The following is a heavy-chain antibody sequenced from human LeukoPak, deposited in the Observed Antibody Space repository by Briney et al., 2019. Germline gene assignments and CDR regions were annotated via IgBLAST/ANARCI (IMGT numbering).Heavy chain of an antibody. V-gene: IGHV4-4*07. Sequence: SETLSLTCTVSGGSISGFYWSWIRQSAVKGLEWIGRIYTTGSTNYNPSLKSRVTMSLDTSKNQFSLKLSSVTAADTAVYYCARGHRAVAGAWGWFDPWGQGTLVTVSS. D-gene: IGHD6-19*01. CDR3: ARGHRAVAGAWGWFDP. J-gene: IGHJ5*02. CDR1: GGSISGFY. CDR2: IYTTGST.